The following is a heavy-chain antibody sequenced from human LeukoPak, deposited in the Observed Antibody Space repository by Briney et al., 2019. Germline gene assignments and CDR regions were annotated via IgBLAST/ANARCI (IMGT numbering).Heavy chain of an antibody. Sequence: PSETLSLTCTVSGGSISSSSYYWGWIRQPPGKGREWIGSIYYSGSTYYNPSLKSRVTISVDTSKNQFSLKLSSVTAADTAVYYCARDSTYHDAFDIWGQGTMVTVSS. CDR2: IYYSGST. CDR1: GGSISSSSYY. D-gene: IGHD2/OR15-2a*01. J-gene: IGHJ3*02. CDR3: ARDSTYHDAFDI. V-gene: IGHV4-39*07.